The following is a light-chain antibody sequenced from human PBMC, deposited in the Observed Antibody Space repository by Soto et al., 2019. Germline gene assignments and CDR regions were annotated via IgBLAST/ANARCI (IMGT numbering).Light chain of an antibody. J-gene: IGKJ3*01. CDR3: QQYGTPLFT. CDR2: GAS. CDR1: QSVTNNF. Sequence: IVLTQSPGTLSLSPGVRATLSCGASQSVTNNFLAWYQQKPGQAPRLLIYGASSRATGVPDRFSGSGSGTDFTLTISRLEPGDFAVYYCQQYGTPLFTFGPGTKVDIK. V-gene: IGKV3-20*01.